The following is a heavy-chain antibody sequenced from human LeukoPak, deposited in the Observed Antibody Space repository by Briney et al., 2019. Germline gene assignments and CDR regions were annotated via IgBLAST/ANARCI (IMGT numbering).Heavy chain of an antibody. J-gene: IGHJ5*02. CDR1: GGSISSGGYY. V-gene: IGHV4-31*03. CDR2: IYYSGST. Sequence: SQTLSLTCTVSGGSISSGGYYWSWIRQHPGKGLEWIGYIYYSGSTYYNPSLKSRVTISVDTSKYQFSLKLSSVTAADTAVYYCARGQIWVFDPWGQGTLVTVSS. CDR3: ARGQIWVFDP. D-gene: IGHD3-16*01.